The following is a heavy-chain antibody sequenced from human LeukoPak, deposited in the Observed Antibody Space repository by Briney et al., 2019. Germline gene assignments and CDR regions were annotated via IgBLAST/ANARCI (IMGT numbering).Heavy chain of an antibody. D-gene: IGHD6-25*01. CDR2: IFYSGST. CDR3: ARLAQRLAPSDAFDI. Sequence: SETLSLTCTVSGGSISSYYWSWIRQPPGKGLEWIGYIFYSGSTNYNPSLKSRVTASVDTSKNQFSLKLSSVTATDTAVYYCARLAQRLAPSDAFDIWGQGTMVTVSS. CDR1: GGSISSYY. V-gene: IGHV4-59*08. J-gene: IGHJ3*02.